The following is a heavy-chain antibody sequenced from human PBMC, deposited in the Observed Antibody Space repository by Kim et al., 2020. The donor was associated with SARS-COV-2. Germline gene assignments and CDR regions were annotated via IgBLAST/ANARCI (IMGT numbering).Heavy chain of an antibody. D-gene: IGHD6-19*01. Sequence: ASVKVSCKASGYTFTSYAMHWVRQAPGQRLEWMGWINAGNGNTKYSQKFQGRVTITRDTSASTAYMELSSLRSEDTAVYYCARDRGAVAGLLDYFDYWGQGTLVTVSS. J-gene: IGHJ4*02. CDR1: GYTFTSYA. CDR3: ARDRGAVAGLLDYFDY. V-gene: IGHV1-3*01. CDR2: INAGNGNT.